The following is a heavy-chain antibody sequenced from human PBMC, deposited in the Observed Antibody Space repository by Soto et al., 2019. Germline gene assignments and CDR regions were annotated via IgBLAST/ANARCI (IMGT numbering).Heavy chain of an antibody. CDR1: GFTFSSYA. D-gene: IGHD2-2*01. CDR3: AKLGNQLHSAFDI. Sequence: EVQLLESGGGLVQPGGSLRLSCAASGFTFSSYAMSWVRQPPGKGLEWVSAISGSGGSTYYADSVKGRFTISRDNSKNTLYLQMNSLRAEDTAVYYCAKLGNQLHSAFDIWGQGTMVTVSS. V-gene: IGHV3-23*01. CDR2: ISGSGGST. J-gene: IGHJ3*02.